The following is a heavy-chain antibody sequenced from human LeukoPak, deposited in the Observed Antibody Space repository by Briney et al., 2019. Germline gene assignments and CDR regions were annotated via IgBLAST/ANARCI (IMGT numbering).Heavy chain of an antibody. CDR1: GGSFSGYY. J-gene: IGHJ4*02. CDR2: INHSGST. Sequence: MPSETLSLTCAVYGGSFSGYYWSWIRQPPGKGLEWIGEINHSGSTNYNPSLKSRVTISVDTSKNQFSLKLSSVTAADTAVYYCARDRGWWSYYFDYWGQGTLVTVSS. V-gene: IGHV4-34*01. D-gene: IGHD2-15*01. CDR3: ARDRGWWSYYFDY.